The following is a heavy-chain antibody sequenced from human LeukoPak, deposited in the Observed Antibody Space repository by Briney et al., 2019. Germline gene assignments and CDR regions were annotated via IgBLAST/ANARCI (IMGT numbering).Heavy chain of an antibody. J-gene: IGHJ4*02. CDR3: ARHYGP. V-gene: IGHV4-39*01. CDR1: GGSISSTNYY. D-gene: IGHD3-10*01. CDR2: IYYSGNT. Sequence: PSETLSLTCTVSGGSISSTNYYWGWIRQPPGKGLDWIGNIYYSGNTYYNASLKSRLTMSIDTSKNQFSLKLNSVTATDTAVYYCARHYGPWGQGTLVTVSS.